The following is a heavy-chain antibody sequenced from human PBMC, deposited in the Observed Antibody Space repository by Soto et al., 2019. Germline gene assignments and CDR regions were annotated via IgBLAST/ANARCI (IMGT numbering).Heavy chain of an antibody. CDR1: GGTFSSYA. Sequence: SVKVSCKASGGTFSSYAISWVRQAPGQGLEWMGGIIPIFGTANYAQKFQGRVTITADESTSTAYMELSSLRSEDTAVYYCARDRHYYDSSGYSTGDAFDIWGQGTMVTVSS. CDR3: ARDRHYYDSSGYSTGDAFDI. J-gene: IGHJ3*02. D-gene: IGHD3-22*01. V-gene: IGHV1-69*13. CDR2: IIPIFGTA.